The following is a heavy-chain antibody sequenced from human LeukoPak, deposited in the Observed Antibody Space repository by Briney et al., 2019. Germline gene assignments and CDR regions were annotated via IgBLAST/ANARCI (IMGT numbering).Heavy chain of an antibody. V-gene: IGHV3-66*01. CDR2: IYSGGST. Sequence: PGGSLRLSCAASGFTFSDYYMSWVRQAPGKGLEWVSVIYSGGSTYYADSVKGRFTISRDNSKNTLYLQMNSLRAEDTAVYYCARTPVVAAMYWFDPWGQGTLVTVSS. CDR1: GFTFSDYY. J-gene: IGHJ5*02. CDR3: ARTPVVAAMYWFDP. D-gene: IGHD2-15*01.